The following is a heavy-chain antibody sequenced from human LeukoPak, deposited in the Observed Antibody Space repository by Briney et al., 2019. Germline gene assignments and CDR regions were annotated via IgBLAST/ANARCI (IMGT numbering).Heavy chain of an antibody. V-gene: IGHV4-59*01. CDR2: IYYSGST. J-gene: IGHJ4*02. CDR3: ASVGFGYSSSGGGY. Sequence: PSETLSLTCTVSGGSISSYYWSWIRQPPGKGLEWIGYIYYSGSTNYNPSLKSRVTISVDTSKNQFSLKLSSVTAADTAVYYCASVGFGYSSSGGGYWGQGTLVTVSS. D-gene: IGHD6-13*01. CDR1: GGSISSYY.